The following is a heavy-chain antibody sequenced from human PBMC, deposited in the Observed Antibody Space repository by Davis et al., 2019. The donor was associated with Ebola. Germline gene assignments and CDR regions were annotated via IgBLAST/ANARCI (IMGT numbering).Heavy chain of an antibody. J-gene: IGHJ4*02. D-gene: IGHD6-13*01. CDR3: ARAAAPRVDY. V-gene: IGHV3-30-3*01. Sequence: PGGSLRLSCAASGFTFSSYAMHWVRQAPGKGLEWVAVISYDGSNKYYADSVKGRFTISRDNSKNTLYLQMNSLRAEDTAVYYCARAAAPRVDYWGQGTLVTVSS. CDR1: GFTFSSYA. CDR2: ISYDGSNK.